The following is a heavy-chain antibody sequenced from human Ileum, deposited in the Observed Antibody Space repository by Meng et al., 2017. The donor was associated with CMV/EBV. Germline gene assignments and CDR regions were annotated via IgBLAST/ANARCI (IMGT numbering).Heavy chain of an antibody. J-gene: IGHJ4*02. Sequence: QAPLRDSGPGLVKPSQTLPLNCTVSGGSISSGDYYWSWIRQPPGKGLEWIGYIYYSGSTYYNPSLKSRVTISVDTSKNQFSLKLSSVTAADTAVYYCARGIGLTYYYDSSGYYYFDYWGQGTLVTVSS. D-gene: IGHD3-22*01. CDR3: ARGIGLTYYYDSSGYYYFDY. V-gene: IGHV4-30-4*08. CDR1: GGSISSGDYY. CDR2: IYYSGST.